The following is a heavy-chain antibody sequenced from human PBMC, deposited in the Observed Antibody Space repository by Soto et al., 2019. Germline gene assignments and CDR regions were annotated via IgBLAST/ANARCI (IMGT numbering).Heavy chain of an antibody. CDR2: ISYDGSNK. V-gene: IGHV3-30-3*01. Sequence: PGGSLRLSCAASGFTFSSYAMHWVRQAPGKGLEWVAVISYDGSNKYYADSVKGRFTISRDNSKNTLYLQMNSLRAEDTAVYYCSIDPLVEEGGYLTYYYCMQAWGHGTSATVSS. CDR1: GFTFSSYA. J-gene: IGHJ6*02. CDR3: SIDPLVEEGGYLTYYYCMQA. D-gene: IGHD5-12*01.